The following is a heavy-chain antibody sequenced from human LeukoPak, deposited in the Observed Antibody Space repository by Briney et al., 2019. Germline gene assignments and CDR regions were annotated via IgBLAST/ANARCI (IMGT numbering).Heavy chain of an antibody. D-gene: IGHD4-11*01. CDR3: AKGGHYSFFDY. J-gene: IGHJ4*02. V-gene: IGHV3-23*01. Sequence: GGSLRLSCTASGLIFRNYAMTWVRQAPRKGLEWVSTISGDGTETFYADSVKGRLTISRDNSENTHYLQMSSLRAEDTGIYYCAKGGHYSFFDYWGQGTLVTVSS. CDR1: GLIFRNYA. CDR2: ISGDGTET.